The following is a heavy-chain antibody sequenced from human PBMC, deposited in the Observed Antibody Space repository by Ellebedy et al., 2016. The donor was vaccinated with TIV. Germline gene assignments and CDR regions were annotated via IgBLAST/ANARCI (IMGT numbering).Heavy chain of an antibody. J-gene: IGHJ4*02. D-gene: IGHD6-19*01. CDR2: ISYDGSYK. Sequence: PGGSLRLSCAASGFTFSNCGMHWVRQAPGKGLEWVAVISYDGSYKSYADSVKGRFTISRDNSKNTQSLQMNSLRDEDTAVYYCAGEGIDVARTPYLDYWGQGTLVTVSS. CDR1: GFTFSNCG. V-gene: IGHV3-30*03. CDR3: AGEGIDVARTPYLDY.